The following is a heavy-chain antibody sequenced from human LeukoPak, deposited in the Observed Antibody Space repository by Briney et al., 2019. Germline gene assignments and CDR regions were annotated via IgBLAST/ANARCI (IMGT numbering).Heavy chain of an antibody. V-gene: IGHV3-7*01. CDR3: GRAGPVTKDHFMDV. J-gene: IGHJ6*03. CDR2: IYLDGSRA. Sequence: PGGSLRLSCAVSGFTFTNYWMSGARQSPGKGLEWVANIYLDGSRAYYVDSVKGRFTIPRDNAKNSLFLQMNSLSAEDTAVYNCGRAGPVTKDHFMDVWGKGTTVTVSS. D-gene: IGHD2-2*01. CDR1: GFTFTNYW.